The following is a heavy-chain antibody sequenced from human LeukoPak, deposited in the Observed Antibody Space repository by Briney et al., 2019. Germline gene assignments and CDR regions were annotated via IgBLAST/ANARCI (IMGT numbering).Heavy chain of an antibody. CDR3: AGARWELLSPALT. V-gene: IGHV1-2*02. J-gene: IGHJ5*02. D-gene: IGHD1-26*01. Sequence: ASVKFSCKASGYTFTGYYMHGVRHAPGQGLGRMGWINPNSGGTNYAQKFQGRVTMTRDTSISTAYMELSRLRSDDTAVYYCAGARWELLSPALTWGQGTLVTVSS. CDR2: INPNSGGT. CDR1: GYTFTGYY.